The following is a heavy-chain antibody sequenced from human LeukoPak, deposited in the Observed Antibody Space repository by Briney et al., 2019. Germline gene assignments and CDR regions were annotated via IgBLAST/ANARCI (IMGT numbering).Heavy chain of an antibody. Sequence: PGESLRLSCAASGFSFSSYGMHWVRQAPGKGLEWVAVISYDGSNKYYADSVKGRFTISRDNSKNTLYLQMNSLRAEDTAVYYCAQDFKSDSTPTLLPVYWGQGTLVTVSS. CDR1: GFSFSSYG. J-gene: IGHJ4*02. D-gene: IGHD2-2*01. CDR2: ISYDGSNK. CDR3: AQDFKSDSTPTLLPVY. V-gene: IGHV3-30*18.